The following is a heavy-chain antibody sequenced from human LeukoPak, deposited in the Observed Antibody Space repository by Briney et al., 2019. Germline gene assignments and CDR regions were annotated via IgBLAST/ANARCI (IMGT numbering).Heavy chain of an antibody. J-gene: IGHJ4*02. Sequence: GGSLRLSCAASGFTFSSYGMSWVRQAPGKGLEWVSTISGSGGSTYYADSVKGRFTISRDNSKNTLYLQMNSLRAEDTAVYYCAKDHANTPVVTNWGQGILVSVSS. D-gene: IGHD2-21*02. V-gene: IGHV3-23*01. CDR3: AKDHANTPVVTN. CDR1: GFTFSSYG. CDR2: ISGSGGST.